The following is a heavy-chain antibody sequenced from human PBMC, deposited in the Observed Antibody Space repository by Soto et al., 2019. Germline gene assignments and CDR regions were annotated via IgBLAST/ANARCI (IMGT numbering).Heavy chain of an antibody. J-gene: IGHJ5*02. CDR1: GFTFSAYD. Sequence: EVQLVESGGGLVQPGGSLRLSCAASGFTFSAYDMHWVRQPTGKGLEWVSAIGTLHDTYYPDSVKGRFTISRENAKNSFYLQINSLTTGDTGVYYCARQASYWDWGGGWFDPWGQGTLVTVSS. V-gene: IGHV3-13*01. CDR2: IGTLHDT. D-gene: IGHD3-16*01. CDR3: ARQASYWDWGGGWFDP.